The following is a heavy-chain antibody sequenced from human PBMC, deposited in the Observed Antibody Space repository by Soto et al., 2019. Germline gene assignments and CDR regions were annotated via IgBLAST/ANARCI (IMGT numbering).Heavy chain of an antibody. CDR2: ISGSGGST. V-gene: IGHV3-23*01. CDR1: GFTFSSYA. CDR3: AKLSPPLSYGDHAGAFDI. D-gene: IGHD4-17*01. Sequence: PGGSLRLSCAASGFTFSSYAMSWVRQAPGKGLEWVSAISGSGGSTYYADSVKGRFTISRDNSKNTLYLQMNSLRAEDTAVYYCAKLSPPLSYGDHAGAFDIWGQGTMVT. J-gene: IGHJ3*02.